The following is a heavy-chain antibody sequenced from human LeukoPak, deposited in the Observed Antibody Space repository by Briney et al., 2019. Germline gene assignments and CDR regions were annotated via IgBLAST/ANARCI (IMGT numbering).Heavy chain of an antibody. CDR1: GGSISSGGYY. CDR3: ARDRLSWNEHDAFDI. V-gene: IGHV4-31*03. D-gene: IGHD1-1*01. Sequence: SQTLSLTCTVSGGSISSGGYYWSWIRQHPGKGLEWIGYIYYSGSTYYNPSLKSRVTISVDTSKNQFSQKLSSVTAADTAVYYCARDRLSWNEHDAFDIWGQGTMVTVSS. J-gene: IGHJ3*02. CDR2: IYYSGST.